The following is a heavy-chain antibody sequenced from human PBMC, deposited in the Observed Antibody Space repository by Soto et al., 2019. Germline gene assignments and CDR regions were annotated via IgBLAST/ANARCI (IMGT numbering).Heavy chain of an antibody. CDR2: ISGRNSET. V-gene: IGHV1-18*01. D-gene: IGHD3-10*02. Sequence: GASVKVSCKASGYTFTSHGISWVRQAPGQGPEWMGWISGRNSETKYAQKVKNRVTMTTDTSTNTAYMELRSLGSDDTAIYYCAKDQTMWRSDYDYNGLDVWGQGTTVTVSS. CDR1: GYTFTSHG. CDR3: AKDQTMWRSDYDYNGLDV. J-gene: IGHJ6*02.